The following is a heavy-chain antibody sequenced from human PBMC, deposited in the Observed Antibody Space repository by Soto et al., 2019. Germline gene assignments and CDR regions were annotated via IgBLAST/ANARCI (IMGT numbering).Heavy chain of an antibody. V-gene: IGHV4-59*01. CDR1: GGSISSYY. J-gene: IGHJ6*02. D-gene: IGHD5-18*01. Sequence: PSETLSLTCTVSGGSISSYYWSWIRQPPGKGLEWIAYIYYSGSTNYNPSLKSRVTISVDTSNNQFSLKLSSVTAADTAVYYCARSYSNTGYYYYGMDVWGQGTTVTVSS. CDR3: ARSYSNTGYYYYGMDV. CDR2: IYYSGST.